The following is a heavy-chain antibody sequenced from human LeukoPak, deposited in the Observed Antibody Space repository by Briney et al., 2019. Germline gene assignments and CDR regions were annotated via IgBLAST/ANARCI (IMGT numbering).Heavy chain of an antibody. CDR2: IYHSGST. Sequence: SETLSLTCAVSGGSISSGGYSWSWIRQPPGKGLEWIGYIYHSGSTYYNPSLKSRVTISVDRSKNQFSLKLSSVIAADTAVYYCARAGYGSGPREPYYYGMDVWGKGTTVTVSS. CDR3: ARAGYGSGPREPYYYGMDV. V-gene: IGHV4-30-2*01. J-gene: IGHJ6*04. D-gene: IGHD3-10*01. CDR1: GGSISSGGYS.